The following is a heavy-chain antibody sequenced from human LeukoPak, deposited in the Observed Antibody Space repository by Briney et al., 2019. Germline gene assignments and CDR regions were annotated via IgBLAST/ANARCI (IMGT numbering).Heavy chain of an antibody. Sequence: GGSLRLSCAASGFTFSSYEMNWVRQAPGKGQEWVSYISSSGSTIYYADSVKGRFTISRDNAKNSLYLQMNSLRAEDTAVYYCARDGDDSSYYYVRYFDYWGQGTLVTVSS. CDR1: GFTFSSYE. CDR3: ARDGDDSSYYYVRYFDY. J-gene: IGHJ4*02. V-gene: IGHV3-48*03. CDR2: ISSSGSTI. D-gene: IGHD3-22*01.